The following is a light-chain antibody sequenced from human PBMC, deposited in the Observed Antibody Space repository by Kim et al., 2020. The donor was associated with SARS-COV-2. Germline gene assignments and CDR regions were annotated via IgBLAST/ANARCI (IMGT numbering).Light chain of an antibody. J-gene: IGLJ2*01. CDR2: QDS. V-gene: IGLV3-1*01. Sequence: VSPGQTASITCSGDKLGDKFASWYQQKPGHSPVLVIYQDSERPSGIPERFSGSNSGNTATLTVSGTQAMDEADYYCQAWDSSTSVVFGGGTQLTVL. CDR1: KLGDKF. CDR3: QAWDSSTSVV.